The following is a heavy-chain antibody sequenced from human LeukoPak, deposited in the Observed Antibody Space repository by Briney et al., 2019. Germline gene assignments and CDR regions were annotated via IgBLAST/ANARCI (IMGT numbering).Heavy chain of an antibody. V-gene: IGHV3-23*01. CDR2: ISSSRGST. D-gene: IGHD3-10*01. CDR3: ARVGESAVLLWFGEKKGAFAI. J-gene: IGHJ3*02. CDR1: GFTFSNYA. Sequence: GGSLSLSCAASGFTFSNYAMSWVRQAPGKGLEWVSAISSSRGSTYYADSVKGRFTISRDNSKNTLYLQMNSLRAEDTAVYYCARVGESAVLLWFGEKKGAFAIWRQGTMVTVSS.